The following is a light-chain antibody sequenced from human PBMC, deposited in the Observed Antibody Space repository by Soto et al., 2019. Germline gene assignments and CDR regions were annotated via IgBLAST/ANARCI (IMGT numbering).Light chain of an antibody. CDR3: CSFAGKYIYV. J-gene: IGLJ1*01. V-gene: IGLV2-11*01. CDR2: DVS. Sequence: QSALTQPRSVSGSPGQSVTISCTGTSSDVGGYNYVSWYLQHPGKAPKVMIYDVSKRPSGVPDRFSGSKSGNTASLTISGLQSEDEADCYCCSFAGKYIYVFGTGTKVTVL. CDR1: SSDVGGYNY.